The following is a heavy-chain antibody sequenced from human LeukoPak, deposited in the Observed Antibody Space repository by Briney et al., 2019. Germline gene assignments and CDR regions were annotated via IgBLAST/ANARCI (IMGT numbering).Heavy chain of an antibody. V-gene: IGHV3-30*04. Sequence: GRSLRLSCAASGSTFSSYAMHWVRQAPGKGLEWVAVISYDGSNKYYADSVKGRFTISRDNSKNTLYLQMNSLRAEDTAVYYCARDYLRGGDYGNWFDPWGQGTLVTVSS. CDR2: ISYDGSNK. CDR3: ARDYLRGGDYGNWFDP. D-gene: IGHD4-17*01. CDR1: GSTFSSYA. J-gene: IGHJ5*02.